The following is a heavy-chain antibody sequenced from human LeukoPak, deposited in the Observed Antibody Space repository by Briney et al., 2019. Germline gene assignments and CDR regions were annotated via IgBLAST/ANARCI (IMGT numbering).Heavy chain of an antibody. D-gene: IGHD3-22*01. V-gene: IGHV1-18*01. Sequence: GASVKVSCKASGYTFTSYGISWVRQAPGQGLEWMGWISAYNGNTIYAQNLQGRVTMTTDAPTSTAYLELRSLRSDDAAVYYCARVLSRGYIYYGMDVWGQGTTVTVSS. CDR1: GYTFTSYG. J-gene: IGHJ6*02. CDR2: ISAYNGNT. CDR3: ARVLSRGYIYYGMDV.